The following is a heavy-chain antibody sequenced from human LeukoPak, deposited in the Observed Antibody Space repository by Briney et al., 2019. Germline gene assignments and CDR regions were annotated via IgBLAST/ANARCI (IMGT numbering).Heavy chain of an antibody. CDR3: AELGITMIGGV. J-gene: IGHJ6*04. CDR2: INSSGSTI. CDR1: GFTFSSYE. D-gene: IGHD3-10*02. V-gene: IGHV3-48*03. Sequence: GGSLRLSCAASGFTFSSYEMNWVRQAPGQGLGWVSYINSSGSTIYYADSVKGRFTISRDNAKNSLYLQMNSLRAEHTPVYYCAELGITMIGGVWGKGTTVTISS.